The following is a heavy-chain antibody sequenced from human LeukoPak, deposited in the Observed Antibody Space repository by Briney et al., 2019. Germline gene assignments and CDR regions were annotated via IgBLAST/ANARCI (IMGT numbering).Heavy chain of an antibody. Sequence: GGSLRLSCAASGFTFSSYAMSWVRQAPGKGLEWVSAISGSGGGTYYADSVKGRFTISRDNSKNTLYLQMNSLRAEDTAVYYCAKIYSSSSAGDYWGQGTLVTVSS. CDR2: ISGSGGGT. CDR1: GFTFSSYA. J-gene: IGHJ4*02. V-gene: IGHV3-23*01. CDR3: AKIYSSSSAGDY. D-gene: IGHD6-6*01.